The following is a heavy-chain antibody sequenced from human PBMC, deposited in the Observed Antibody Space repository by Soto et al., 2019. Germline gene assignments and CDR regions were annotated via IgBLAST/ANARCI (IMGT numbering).Heavy chain of an antibody. Sequence: QVQLVESGGGVVQPGRSPRLSCAASGFTFSSYGMHWVRQAPGKGLEWVAVISYDGSNKYYADSVKGRFTISRDNSKNTLYLQMNSLRAEDTAVYYCAKDYRVVGASGYFDLWGRGTLVTVSS. J-gene: IGHJ2*01. CDR2: ISYDGSNK. CDR1: GFTFSSYG. CDR3: AKDYRVVGASGYFDL. V-gene: IGHV3-30*18. D-gene: IGHD1-26*01.